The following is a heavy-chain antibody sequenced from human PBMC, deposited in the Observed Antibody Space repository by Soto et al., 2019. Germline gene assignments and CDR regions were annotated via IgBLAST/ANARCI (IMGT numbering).Heavy chain of an antibody. CDR3: AIAPYWSSTSCYKGGFDY. J-gene: IGHJ4*02. CDR1: GGSCSGYY. Sequence: QVQLQQWGAGLLKPSETLSLTCAVSGGSCSGYYWSWIRQPPGKALEWLGAINPSGSTNYNPSLKGRVTISVDTSKNQFSLKLSSVTAADTAVYYCAIAPYWSSTSCYKGGFDYWGQGTLVTVSS. CDR2: INPSGST. V-gene: IGHV4-34*01. D-gene: IGHD2-2*02.